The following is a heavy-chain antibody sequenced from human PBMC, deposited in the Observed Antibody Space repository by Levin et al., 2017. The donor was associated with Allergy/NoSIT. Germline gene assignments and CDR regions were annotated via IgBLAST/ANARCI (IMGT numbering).Heavy chain of an antibody. J-gene: IGHJ4*02. CDR1: GFTFSNAW. V-gene: IGHV3-15*01. CDR2: IKSKTDGGTT. CDR3: LGYCSGGSCLGVDY. D-gene: IGHD2-15*01. Sequence: ETLSLTCAASGFTFSNAWMSWVRQAPGKGLEWVGRIKSKTDGGTTDYAAPVKGRFTISRDDSKNTLYLQMNSLKTEDTAVYYCLGYCSGGSCLGVDYWGQGTLVTVSS.